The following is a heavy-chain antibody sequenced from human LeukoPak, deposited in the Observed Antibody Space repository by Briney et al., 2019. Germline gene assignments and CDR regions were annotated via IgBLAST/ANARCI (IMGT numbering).Heavy chain of an antibody. V-gene: IGHV4-38-2*02. J-gene: IGHJ4*02. CDR3: ASGGNDPGTSDY. Sequence: PSETLSLTCTVSGYSISSGYYWGWIRQPPGKGLEWTGSIYHSGSTYYNPSLKSRVTISVDTSKNQFSLKLSSVTAADTAVYYCASGGNDPGTSDYWGQGTLVTVSS. CDR1: GYSISSGYY. D-gene: IGHD3-16*01. CDR2: IYHSGST.